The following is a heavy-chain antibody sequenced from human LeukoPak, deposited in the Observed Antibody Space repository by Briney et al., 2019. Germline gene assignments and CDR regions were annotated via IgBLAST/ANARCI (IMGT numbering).Heavy chain of an antibody. CDR2: INSDGSST. V-gene: IGHV3-74*01. Sequence: GGSLRLSCAASGFTFSSYWMHWVRQAPGKGLVWVSRINSDGSSTSYADSVKGRFTISRDNAKNTLYLQMNSLRAEDTAVCYCARDPRWLQFLDYWGQGTLVTVSS. D-gene: IGHD5-12*01. CDR1: GFTFSSYW. CDR3: ARDPRWLQFLDY. J-gene: IGHJ4*02.